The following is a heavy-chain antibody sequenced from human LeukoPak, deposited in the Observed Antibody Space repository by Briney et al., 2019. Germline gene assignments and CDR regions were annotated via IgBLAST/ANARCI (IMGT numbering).Heavy chain of an antibody. V-gene: IGHV3-30*02. D-gene: IGHD2-2*01. CDR3: AKDPPYCSSTSCYEPENWFDP. J-gene: IGHJ5*02. CDR2: IRYDGSNK. Sequence: PGGSLRLSCAASGFTFSSYGMHWVRQAPGKGLEWVAFIRYDGSNKYYADSVKGRFTISRDNSKNTLYLQMNSLRAEDTAVYYCAKDPPYCSSTSCYEPENWFDPWGQGTLVTVSS. CDR1: GFTFSSYG.